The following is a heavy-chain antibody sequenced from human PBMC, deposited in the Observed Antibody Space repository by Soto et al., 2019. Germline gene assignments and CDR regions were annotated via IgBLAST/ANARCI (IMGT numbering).Heavy chain of an antibody. Sequence: PSETLSLTCAVSGDSISGSFWWRWVRQPPGKGLEWIGEIYHTESTVYNPSLKSRVTISVDKSKNQFSLNLDSVTAADTAVYYCARSDFGTFDYWGRGILVTVSS. D-gene: IGHD4-17*01. J-gene: IGHJ4*02. CDR2: IYHTEST. V-gene: IGHV4-4*02. CDR3: ARSDFGTFDY. CDR1: GDSISGSFW.